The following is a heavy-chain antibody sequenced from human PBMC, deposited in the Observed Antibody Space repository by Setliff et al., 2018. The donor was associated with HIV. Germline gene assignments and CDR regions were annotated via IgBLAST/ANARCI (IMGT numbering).Heavy chain of an antibody. V-gene: IGHV4-59*01. CDR1: GGSISSYY. Sequence: PSETLSLTCTVSGGSISSYYWSWIRQPPGKGLEWIGYIYYSGSTNYNPSLKSRVTISVDTSENQFSLKLSSVTAADTAVYYCARGADYYYYYMDVWGKGTTVTVSS. CDR2: IYYSGST. CDR3: ARGADYYYYYMDV. J-gene: IGHJ6*03.